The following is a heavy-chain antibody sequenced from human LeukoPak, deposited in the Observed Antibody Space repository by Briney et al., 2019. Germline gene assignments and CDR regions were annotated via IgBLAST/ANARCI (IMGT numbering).Heavy chain of an antibody. V-gene: IGHV4-34*01. Sequence: SETLSLTCAVYGGSFSGYYWSWIRQPPGKGLEWIGEINHSGSTNYNPSLKSRVTISVDTSKNQLSLKLSSVTAADTAVYYCARRYCSSTSSYVSDAFDIWGQGTMVTVSS. CDR2: INHSGST. CDR3: ARRYCSSTSSYVSDAFDI. J-gene: IGHJ3*02. D-gene: IGHD2-2*01. CDR1: GGSFSGYY.